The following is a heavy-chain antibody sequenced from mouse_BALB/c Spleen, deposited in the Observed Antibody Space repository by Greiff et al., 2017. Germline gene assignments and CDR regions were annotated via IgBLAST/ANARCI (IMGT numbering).Heavy chain of an antibody. CDR2: IWAGGST. Sequence: VQLQQSGPGLVAPSQSLSITCTVSGFSLTSYGVHWVRQPPGKGLEWLGVIWAGGSTNYNSALMSRLSISKDNSKSQVFLKMNSLQTDDTAMYYCARDPPRDYYAMDYWGQGTSVTVSS. V-gene: IGHV2-9*02. CDR1: GFSLTSYG. CDR3: ARDPPRDYYAMDY. J-gene: IGHJ4*01.